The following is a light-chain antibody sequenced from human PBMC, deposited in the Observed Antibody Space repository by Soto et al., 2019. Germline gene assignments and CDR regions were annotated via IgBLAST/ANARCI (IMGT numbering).Light chain of an antibody. CDR2: DDR. CDR1: NIGTKS. Sequence: SYELTQPPSVSVAPGQTARITCGGNNIGTKSVHWYQQKPGQAPVLVVYDDRDRPSGTPERFSGSNSGNTATLTISRVEAGDEADFYCQVWESAVVFGGGTQLTVL. CDR3: QVWESAVV. V-gene: IGLV3-21*02. J-gene: IGLJ3*02.